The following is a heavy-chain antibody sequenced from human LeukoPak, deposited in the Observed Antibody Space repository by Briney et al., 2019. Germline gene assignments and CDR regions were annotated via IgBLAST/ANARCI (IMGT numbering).Heavy chain of an antibody. CDR2: ISGSGGST. CDR1: GFTFSSYA. CDR3: ANSGFGVGATIDY. Sequence: GGSLRLSCAAPGFTFSSYAMSWVRQAPGKGLEWVSAISGSGGSTYYADSVKGRFTISRDNSKNTLYLQMNSLRAEDTAVYYCANSGFGVGATIDYWGQGTLVTVSS. J-gene: IGHJ4*02. V-gene: IGHV3-23*01. D-gene: IGHD1-26*01.